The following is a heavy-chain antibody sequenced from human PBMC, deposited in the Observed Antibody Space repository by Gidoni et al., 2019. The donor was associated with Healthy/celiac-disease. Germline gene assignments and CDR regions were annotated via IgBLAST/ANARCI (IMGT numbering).Heavy chain of an antibody. Sequence: EVQLVESGGGLVQPGRSLRLSCAASGFTFDDYAMHWVRQAPGKGLGLVLGINWNCGSIGYADSVKGRFTISRDNAKDSLYLQMNSLRAEDTALYYCAKDRPGPYCTNCVCPMDVWGKGTTVTVSS. V-gene: IGHV3-9*01. CDR3: AKDRPGPYCTNCVCPMDV. CDR2: INWNCGSI. D-gene: IGHD2-8*01. J-gene: IGHJ6*03. CDR1: GFTFDDYA.